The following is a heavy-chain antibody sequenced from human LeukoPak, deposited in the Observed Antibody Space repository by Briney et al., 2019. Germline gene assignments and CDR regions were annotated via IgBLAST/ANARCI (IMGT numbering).Heavy chain of an antibody. CDR2: MNPNSGNT. Sequence: ASVKVSCKASGYTFTSYDINWVRQATGQGLEWMGWMNPNSGNTGYAHKFQGRVTITRNTSKSTAYMELSRLRSEDTAVYYCARGRVYCSGGSCYNWFDPWGQGTLVTVSS. D-gene: IGHD2-15*01. CDR1: GYTFTSYD. V-gene: IGHV1-8*01. J-gene: IGHJ5*02. CDR3: ARGRVYCSGGSCYNWFDP.